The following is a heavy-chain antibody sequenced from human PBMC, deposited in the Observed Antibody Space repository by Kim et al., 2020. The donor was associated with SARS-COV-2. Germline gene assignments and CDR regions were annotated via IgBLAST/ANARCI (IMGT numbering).Heavy chain of an antibody. V-gene: IGHV4-39*01. CDR2: IYYSGST. CDR3: ARQRNVLRSLEWLPWF. Sequence: SETLSLTCTVSGGSISSSSYYWGWIRQPPGKGLEWIGRIYYSGSTYYNSSLKSRVTISVDTSKNQFSLKLSSVTAADTAGYYWARQRNVLRSLEWLPWF. D-gene: IGHD3-3*01. J-gene: IGHJ5*01. CDR1: GGSISSSSYY.